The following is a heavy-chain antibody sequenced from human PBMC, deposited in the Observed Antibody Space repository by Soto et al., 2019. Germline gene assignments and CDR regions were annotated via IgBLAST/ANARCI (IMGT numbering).Heavy chain of an antibody. Sequence: QVQLVQSGAEVKKPGSSVKVSCKASGGTFSSYAISWVRQAPGQGLEWMGGIIPIFGTANYAQKFQGRVSLPADESTSTAYMELSSLRSEDTAVYYCARAGRHHYGMDGWGQGTTVTVSS. CDR3: ARAGRHHYGMDG. J-gene: IGHJ6*02. V-gene: IGHV1-69*12. CDR2: IIPIFGTA. CDR1: GGTFSSYA.